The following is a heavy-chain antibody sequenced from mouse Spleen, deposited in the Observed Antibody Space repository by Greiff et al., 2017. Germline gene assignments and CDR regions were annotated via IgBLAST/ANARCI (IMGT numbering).Heavy chain of an antibody. CDR3: VHYYGSSPLAY. CDR1: GFNIKDTY. V-gene: IGHV14-3*02. D-gene: IGHD1-1*01. Sequence: VQLQQSGAELVKPGASVKLSCTASGFNIKDTYMHWVKQRPEQGLEWIGRIDPANGNTKYDPKFQGKATITADTSSNTAYLQLSSLTSEDTAVYYCVHYYGSSPLAYWGQGTLVTVSA. J-gene: IGHJ3*01. CDR2: IDPANGNT.